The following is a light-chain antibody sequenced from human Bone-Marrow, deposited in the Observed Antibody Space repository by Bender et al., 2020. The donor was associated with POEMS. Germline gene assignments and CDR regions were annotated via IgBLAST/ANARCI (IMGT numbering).Light chain of an antibody. J-gene: IGLJ2*01. V-gene: IGLV3-1*01. CDR2: EDN. Sequence: SYELTQEPSVSVSPGHTANITCSGDQLGDQYASWYQLKPGQSPVLVIYEDNKRPSGIPERFSGSNSGNIATLAISGTQALDEADYYCQAWDTSSVVFGGGTKLTVL. CDR3: QAWDTSSVV. CDR1: QLGDQY.